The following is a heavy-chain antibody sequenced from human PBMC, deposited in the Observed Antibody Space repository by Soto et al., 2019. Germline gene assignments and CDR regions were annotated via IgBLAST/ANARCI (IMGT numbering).Heavy chain of an antibody. CDR2: FSGNGGNT. J-gene: IGHJ4*02. CDR1: GFTFSSYA. Sequence: EVQLVESGGGLVQPGGSLRLSCAASGFTFSSYAMHWVRQAPGKGLEYVSGFSGNGGNTYYANSVKGRFTISRDNSKNTLYLQVGSLRAEDMAVYHCARSGLPFDYWGQGTLVTVSS. CDR3: ARSGLPFDY. V-gene: IGHV3-64*01. D-gene: IGHD2-21*02.